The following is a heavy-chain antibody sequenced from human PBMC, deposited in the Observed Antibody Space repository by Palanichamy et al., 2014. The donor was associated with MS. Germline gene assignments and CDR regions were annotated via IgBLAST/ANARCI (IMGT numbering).Heavy chain of an antibody. J-gene: IGHJ6*02. CDR1: GYTFSSYG. D-gene: IGHD3-10*01. CDR3: ARDIGPVPGDYYYGLDV. V-gene: IGHV1-18*04. CDR2: ISTYNGNT. Sequence: QVQLVQSGAEVKEPGASVRVSCKASGYTFSSYGISWVRQAPGQGLEWMGWISTYNGNTKYAQKFQDRVTMTTDTSTTTAHMDSRSLRSDDSAVYFCARDIGPVPGDYYYGLDVWGQGTTVTVSS.